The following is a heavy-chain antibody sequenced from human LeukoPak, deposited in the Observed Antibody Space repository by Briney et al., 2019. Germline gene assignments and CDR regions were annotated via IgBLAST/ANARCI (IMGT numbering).Heavy chain of an antibody. D-gene: IGHD2-2*01. CDR1: GFTFSSSW. Sequence: GGSLRLSCAASGFTFSSSWMHRVRRAPGKGLVWVSRINSDGSTTNYADSVKGRFIISRDNAKNTLYLQMNSLRAEDTAVYYCTRPESSSSLACDHWGQGTLVTVSS. CDR2: INSDGSTT. V-gene: IGHV3-74*01. J-gene: IGHJ4*02. CDR3: TRPESSSSLACDH.